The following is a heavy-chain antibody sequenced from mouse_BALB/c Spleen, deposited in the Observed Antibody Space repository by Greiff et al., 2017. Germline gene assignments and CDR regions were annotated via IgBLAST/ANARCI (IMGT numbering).Heavy chain of an antibody. CDR2: ILPGSGST. J-gene: IGHJ3*01. D-gene: IGHD1-2*01. Sequence: VQLQQSGAELMKPGASVKISCKATGYTFSSYWIEWVKQRPGHGLEWIGEILPGSGSTNYNEKFKGKATFTADTSSNTAYMQLSSLTSEDSAVYYCARQAITAWFAYWGQGTLVTVSA. CDR1: GYTFSSYW. CDR3: ARQAITAWFAY. V-gene: IGHV1-9*01.